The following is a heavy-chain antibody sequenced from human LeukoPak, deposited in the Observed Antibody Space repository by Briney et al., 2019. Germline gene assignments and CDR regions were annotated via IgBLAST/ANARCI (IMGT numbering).Heavy chain of an antibody. CDR2: MNPNSGNT. V-gene: IGHV1-8*03. Sequence: ASVKVSCKASGYTFTSYDINWVRQATGQGLEWMGWMNPNSGNTGYAQKFQGRVTITRNTSISTAYMELSSLRSEDTAVYYCARGITIFGVVILRSYYMDVWGKGTTVTVSS. J-gene: IGHJ6*03. D-gene: IGHD3-3*01. CDR1: GYTFTSYD. CDR3: ARGITIFGVVILRSYYMDV.